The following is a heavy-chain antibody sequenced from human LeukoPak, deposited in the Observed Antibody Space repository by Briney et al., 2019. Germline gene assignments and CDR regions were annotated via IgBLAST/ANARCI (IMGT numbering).Heavy chain of an antibody. D-gene: IGHD1-26*01. Sequence: PGGSLRLSCAASGFTFSDFAMHWVRQTPGKGLECVSSISSNGGSTYYANSVKGRFTISRDNFKNTLYLQMGSLRAEDMAVYYCAREYQGVGVHFDYWGQGTLVTVSS. J-gene: IGHJ4*02. V-gene: IGHV3-64*01. CDR1: GFTFSDFA. CDR2: ISSNGGST. CDR3: AREYQGVGVHFDY.